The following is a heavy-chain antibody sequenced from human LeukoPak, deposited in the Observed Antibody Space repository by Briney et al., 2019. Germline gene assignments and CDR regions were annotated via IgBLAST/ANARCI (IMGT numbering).Heavy chain of an antibody. V-gene: IGHV4-34*01. J-gene: IGHJ5*02. CDR3: ARRPKTYYYDSSGPDL. Sequence: SETLSLTCAVYGGSFSGYYWSWIRQPPGKGLEWIGEISHSGSTNYNPSLKSRVTISVDTSKNQFSLKLSSVTAADTAVYYCARRPKTYYYDSSGPDLWGQGTLVTVSS. CDR1: GGSFSGYY. D-gene: IGHD3-22*01. CDR2: ISHSGST.